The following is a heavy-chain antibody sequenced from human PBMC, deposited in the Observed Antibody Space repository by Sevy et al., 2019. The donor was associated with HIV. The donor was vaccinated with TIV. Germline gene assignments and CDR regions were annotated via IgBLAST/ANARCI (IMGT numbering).Heavy chain of an antibody. CDR2: IYYSGST. Sequence: SETLSLTCTVSGGSISSYYWSWIRQPPGKGLEWIGYIYYSGSTNYNPSLKSRVTISVDTSKNQFSLKLSSVTAADTAVYYCARLLGNYDFWSGYADAFDIWGQGTMVTVSS. CDR3: ARLLGNYDFWSGYADAFDI. J-gene: IGHJ3*02. CDR1: GGSISSYY. D-gene: IGHD3-3*01. V-gene: IGHV4-59*01.